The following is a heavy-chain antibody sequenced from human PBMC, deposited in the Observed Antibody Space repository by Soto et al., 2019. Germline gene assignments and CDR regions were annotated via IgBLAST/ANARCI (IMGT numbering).Heavy chain of an antibody. CDR1: GFSMSNHA. CDR3: AREPKPFMTGYYDL. J-gene: IGHJ1*01. V-gene: IGHV3-23*01. Sequence: EARLLESGGGLVQPGGSLRLSCVVSGFSMSNHALTWVRQAPGKGLEWVSSISSTGSKTYYADSIKGRFTISRDNSKNTVVLQMNSLRPDDMAFYFCAREPKPFMTGYYDLWGQGTLVTVSS. D-gene: IGHD3-9*01. CDR2: ISSTGSKT.